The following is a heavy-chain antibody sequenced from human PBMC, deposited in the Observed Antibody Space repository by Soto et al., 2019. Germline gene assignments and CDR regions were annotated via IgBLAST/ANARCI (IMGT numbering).Heavy chain of an antibody. J-gene: IGHJ4*02. Sequence: PGGSLRLCCAASGFTFSDYYMRWSRQAPGKGLEWVSYISSSGSTIYYADSVKGRFTISRDNAKNSLYLQMNSLRAEDTAVYYCARRYCSSTSCHFDYWGQGTLVTVSS. D-gene: IGHD2-2*01. CDR2: ISSSGSTI. V-gene: IGHV3-11*04. CDR1: GFTFSDYY. CDR3: ARRYCSSTSCHFDY.